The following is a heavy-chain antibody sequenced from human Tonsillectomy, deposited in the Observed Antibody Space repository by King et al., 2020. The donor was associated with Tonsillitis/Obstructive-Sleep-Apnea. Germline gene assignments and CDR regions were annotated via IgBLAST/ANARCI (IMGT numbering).Heavy chain of an antibody. CDR2: IRSKAYGGTT. CDR3: TREYDDYGDVYYYYMDV. Sequence: QLVQSGGGLVKPGRSLRLSCTASGFTFGDYAMSWFRQAPGKGLEGVGFIRSKAYGGTTEYAASVKGRFTISRDDSKSIAYLQMNSLKTEDTAVYYCTREYDDYGDVYYYYMDVWGKGTTVTVSS. CDR1: GFTFGDYA. D-gene: IGHD4-17*01. J-gene: IGHJ6*03. V-gene: IGHV3-49*05.